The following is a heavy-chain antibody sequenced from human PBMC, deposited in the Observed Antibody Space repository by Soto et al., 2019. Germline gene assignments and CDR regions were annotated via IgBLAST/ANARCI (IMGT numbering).Heavy chain of an antibody. CDR2: IYYSGST. CDR1: GGSISSYY. V-gene: IGHV4-59*01. D-gene: IGHD6-6*01. Sequence: SETLSLTCTVSGGSISSYYWSWIRQPPGKGLEWIGYIYYSGSTNYNPSLKSRVTISVDTSKNQFSLKLSSVTAADTAVYYCARGFYSSSYYYYYYYMDVWGKGTTVTVSS. CDR3: ARGFYSSSYYYYYYYMDV. J-gene: IGHJ6*03.